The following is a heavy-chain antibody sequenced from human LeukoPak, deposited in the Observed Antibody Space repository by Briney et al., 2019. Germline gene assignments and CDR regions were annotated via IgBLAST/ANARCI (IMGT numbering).Heavy chain of an antibody. D-gene: IGHD5-24*01. J-gene: IGHJ6*02. CDR1: GGSISSYY. V-gene: IGHV4-59*01. CDR3: AAMGGDGPHYYYYYGMDV. Sequence: SETLSLTCTVSGGSISSYYWSWIRQPPGKGLEWIGYIYYSGSTNYNPSPKSRVTISVDTSKNQFSLKLSSVTVADTAVYYCAAMGGDGPHYYYYYGMDVWGQGTTVTVSS. CDR2: IYYSGST.